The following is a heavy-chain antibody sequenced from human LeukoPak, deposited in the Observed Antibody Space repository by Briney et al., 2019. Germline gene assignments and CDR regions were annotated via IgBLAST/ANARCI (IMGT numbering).Heavy chain of an antibody. CDR2: VSYSGST. J-gene: IGHJ4*02. CDR1: GGSMSSYY. D-gene: IGHD3-10*01. CDR3: ARNVGGLRGFDY. V-gene: IGHV4-59*01. Sequence: SETLPLTCTVSGGSMSSYYWSWIRQPPGKGLEWTGYVSYSGSTKYNSSLKSRVTISVDTSKNQFSLKLSSVTAADTAVYYCARNVGGLRGFDYWGQGTLVTVSS.